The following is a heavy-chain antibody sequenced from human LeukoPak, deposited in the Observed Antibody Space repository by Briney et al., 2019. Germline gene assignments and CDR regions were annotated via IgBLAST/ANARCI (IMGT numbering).Heavy chain of an antibody. J-gene: IGHJ4*02. CDR2: ISSSSSYI. V-gene: IGHV3-21*01. CDR3: ARGGGYCSSTSCYGYVY. D-gene: IGHD2-2*01. CDR1: GFTFSSYS. Sequence: GGSLRRSCAASGFTFSSYSMNWVRQAPGKGLEWVSSISSSSSYIYYADSVKGRFTISRDNAKNSLYLQMNSLRAEDTAVYYCARGGGYCSSTSCYGYVYWGQGTLVTVSS.